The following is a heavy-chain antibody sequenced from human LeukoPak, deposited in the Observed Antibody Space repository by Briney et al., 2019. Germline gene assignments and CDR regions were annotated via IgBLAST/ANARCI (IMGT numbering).Heavy chain of an antibody. Sequence: SVKVSCKASGGTFSSYAMSWVRQAPGQGLGWMGRIIPIFGIANYAQKFQGRVTITADKSTSTAYMALSSLRSEDTAVYYCATDKKSDAPLPYDFLPPLQGPFYGMDVWGQGTTVTVSS. V-gene: IGHV1-69*04. J-gene: IGHJ6*02. CDR3: ATDKKSDAPLPYDFLPPLQGPFYGMDV. D-gene: IGHD3-3*01. CDR1: GGTFSSYA. CDR2: IIPIFGIA.